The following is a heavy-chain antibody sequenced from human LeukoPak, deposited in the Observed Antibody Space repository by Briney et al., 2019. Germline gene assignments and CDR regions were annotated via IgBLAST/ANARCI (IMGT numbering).Heavy chain of an antibody. J-gene: IGHJ3*02. CDR1: GGFSSRYY. Sequence: SETLSLTCSVSGGFSSRYYWSWIRQPPGKGLEWIGYIYYSGSTNYNPSLKSRVTISVDTSKNQFSLKLSSVTAADTAVYYCARPLIVGSKGAFDIWGQGTMVTVSS. V-gene: IGHV4-59*08. D-gene: IGHD3-22*01. CDR3: ARPLIVGSKGAFDI. CDR2: IYYSGST.